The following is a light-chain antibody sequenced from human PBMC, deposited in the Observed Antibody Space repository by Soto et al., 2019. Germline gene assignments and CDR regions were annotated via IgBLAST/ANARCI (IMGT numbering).Light chain of an antibody. CDR2: GAS. J-gene: IGKJ1*01. CDR1: QGISSR. V-gene: IGKV1-12*02. Sequence: DIQMTQSPSSVSAAVGDRVTITCRASQGISSRLAWYQQKPGKAPKLLIYGASSLQSGVPSRFSGSGSGTDFTLTISSLQPEEYATYYCQQANIFPWTFGQGTKVHIK. CDR3: QQANIFPWT.